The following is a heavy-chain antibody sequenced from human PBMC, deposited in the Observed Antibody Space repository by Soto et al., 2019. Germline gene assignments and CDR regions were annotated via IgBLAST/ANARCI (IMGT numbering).Heavy chain of an antibody. D-gene: IGHD7-27*01. CDR3: AKVPRSGEDPYYGLDV. CDR2: ISGSGDNT. V-gene: IGHV3-23*01. J-gene: IGHJ6*02. Sequence: EVQLLESGGGLVQPGGSLRLSCAASGFTFSTHAISWVHQAPGNGLEWVSTISGSGDNTFYADSVKGRVTISRDNSKNTLYLQINSLRAEDTAVYFCAKVPRSGEDPYYGLDVWGQGTTVTVSS. CDR1: GFTFSTHA.